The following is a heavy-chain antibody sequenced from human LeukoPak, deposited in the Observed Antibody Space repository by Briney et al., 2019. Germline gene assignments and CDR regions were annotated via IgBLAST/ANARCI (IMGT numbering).Heavy chain of an antibody. CDR2: INHSGST. Sequence: SETLSLTCAVYGGSFSGYYWSWIRHPPGKGLEWIGEINHSGSTNYNPSLKSRVTISVDTSKNQFSLKLSSVTAADTAVYYCARGPRFFDYWGQGTLVTVST. CDR3: ARGPRFFDY. CDR1: GGSFSGYY. J-gene: IGHJ4*02. V-gene: IGHV4-34*01.